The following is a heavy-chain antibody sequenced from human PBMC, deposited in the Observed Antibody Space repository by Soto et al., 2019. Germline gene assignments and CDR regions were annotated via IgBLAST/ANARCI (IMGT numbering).Heavy chain of an antibody. D-gene: IGHD3-10*01. CDR2: IYYSGST. V-gene: IGHV4-39*01. CDR1: GGSISSSSYY. CDR3: ARSAMVRGGEFWFDP. Sequence: SETLSLTCTVSGGSISSSSYYWGWIRQPPGKGLEWIGSIYYSGSTYYNPSLKSRVTISVDTSKNQFSLKLSSVTAADTAVYYCARSAMVRGGEFWFDPWGQGTLVTVSS. J-gene: IGHJ5*02.